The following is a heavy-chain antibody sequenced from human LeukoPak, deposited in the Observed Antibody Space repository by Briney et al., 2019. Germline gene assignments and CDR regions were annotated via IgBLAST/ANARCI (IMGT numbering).Heavy chain of an antibody. D-gene: IGHD3-3*01. CDR2: VSGSGGST. V-gene: IGHV3-23*01. Sequence: AGGSLRLSCAASGFTFSSYAMSWVRQAPGKGLEWVSGVSGSGGSTYYADSVKGRFTISRDNSKNTLYLQMNSLRAEDTAVYYCAKALLEWLLMASLDSWGQGTLVTVSS. J-gene: IGHJ4*02. CDR3: AKALLEWLLMASLDS. CDR1: GFTFSSYA.